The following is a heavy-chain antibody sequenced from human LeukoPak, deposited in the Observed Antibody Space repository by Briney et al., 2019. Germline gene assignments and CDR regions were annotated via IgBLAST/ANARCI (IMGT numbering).Heavy chain of an antibody. CDR3: ARGGAQWLGY. CDR1: GFTFSIYG. Sequence: GGSLRLSCAASGFTFSIYGMNWVPHAPGKGLEWVSYIYISSTTTYYAHSVKGRFTISGDKATHSLYLQMNSVRDEHTAVYYCARGGAQWLGYWGRGTLVTVSS. V-gene: IGHV3-48*02. J-gene: IGHJ4*02. CDR2: IYISSTTT. D-gene: IGHD6-19*01.